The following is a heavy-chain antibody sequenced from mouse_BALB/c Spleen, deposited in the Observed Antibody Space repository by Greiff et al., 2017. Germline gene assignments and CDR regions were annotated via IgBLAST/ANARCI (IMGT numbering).Heavy chain of an antibody. D-gene: IGHD1-2*01. CDR3: ARQDYGYGFAY. J-gene: IGHJ3*01. Sequence: DVMLVESGGGLVKPGGSLKLSCAASGFAFSSYDMSWVRQTPEKRLEWVAYISSGGGSTYYPDTVKGRFTISRDNAKNTLYLQMSSLKSEDTAMYYCARQDYGYGFAYWGQGTLVTVSA. CDR1: GFAFSSYD. V-gene: IGHV5-12-1*01. CDR2: ISSGGGST.